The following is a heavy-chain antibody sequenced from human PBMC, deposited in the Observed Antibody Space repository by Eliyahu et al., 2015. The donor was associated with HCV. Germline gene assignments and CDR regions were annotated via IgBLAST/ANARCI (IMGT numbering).Heavy chain of an antibody. D-gene: IGHD1-1*01. J-gene: IGHJ5*02. V-gene: IGHV4-61*01. CDR3: AREGGGEWYKVAQKPSNWIDP. CDR2: IHSSGNT. Sequence: QVQLQESGPGLVEPSETLSLXCTVSGDSVTXDSYYWSWIRQSPGKGXEWIGYIHSSGNTNYNPSLKSRVTISVDTSKNQFSLKLNSVTAADTAVYYCAREGGGEWYKVAQKPSNWIDPWGQGILVTVCS. CDR1: GDSVTXDSYY.